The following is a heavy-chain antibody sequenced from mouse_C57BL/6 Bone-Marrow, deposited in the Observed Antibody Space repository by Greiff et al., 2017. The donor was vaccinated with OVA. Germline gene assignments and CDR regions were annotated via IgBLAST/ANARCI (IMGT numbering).Heavy chain of an antibody. CDR1: GYTFTDYY. D-gene: IGHD2-2*01. CDR2: INPYNGGT. V-gene: IGHV1-19*01. CDR3: AREGVTTDY. Sequence: EVKLMESGPVLVKPGASVKMSCKASGYTFTDYYMNWVKQSHGKSLEWIGVINPYNGGTSYNQKFKGKATLTVDKSSITAYMELNSLTSEDSAVYYCAREGVTTDYWGQGTTLTVSS. J-gene: IGHJ2*01.